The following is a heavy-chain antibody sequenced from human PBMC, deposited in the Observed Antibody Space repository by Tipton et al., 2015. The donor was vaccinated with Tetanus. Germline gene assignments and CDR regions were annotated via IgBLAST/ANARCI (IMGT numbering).Heavy chain of an antibody. CDR3: ARGGYNWNPFDY. Sequence: SLRLSCAASGFTFSSYSMNWVRQAPGKGLEWVSYISSSRSTIYYADSVKGRFTISRDNAKNSLYLQMNSLRDEDTAVYYCARGGYNWNPFDYWGQGTLVTVSS. CDR2: ISSSRSTI. CDR1: GFTFSSYS. D-gene: IGHD1-20*01. V-gene: IGHV3-48*02. J-gene: IGHJ4*02.